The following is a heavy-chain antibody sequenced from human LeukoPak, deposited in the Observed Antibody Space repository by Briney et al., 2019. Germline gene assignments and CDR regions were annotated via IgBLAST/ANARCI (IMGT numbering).Heavy chain of an antibody. D-gene: IGHD3-9*01. CDR1: GHTFTGYY. J-gene: IGHJ4*02. CDR2: INPNSGGT. Sequence: ASVKVSCKTSGHTFTGYYMHWVRQAPGQGLEWMGWINPNSGGTNYAQKFQGRVTMTRDTSISTAYMELSRLRSDDTAVYYCARGTLFESRSNFDYWGQGTLVTVSS. CDR3: ARGTLFESRSNFDY. V-gene: IGHV1-2*02.